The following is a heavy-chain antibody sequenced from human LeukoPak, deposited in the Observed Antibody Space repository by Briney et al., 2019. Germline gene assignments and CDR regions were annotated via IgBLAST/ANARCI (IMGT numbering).Heavy chain of an antibody. V-gene: IGHV4-61*01. D-gene: IGHD6-6*01. CDR3: ARDGARSSSYYYYMDV. CDR1: GYSISSGYY. J-gene: IGHJ6*03. CDR2: IYYSGST. Sequence: PSETLSLTCTVSGYSISSGYYWSWIRQPPGKGLEWIGYIYYSGSTNYNPSLKSRVTISVDTSKNQFSLKLSSVTAADTAVYYCARDGARSSSYYYYMDVWGKGTTVTVSS.